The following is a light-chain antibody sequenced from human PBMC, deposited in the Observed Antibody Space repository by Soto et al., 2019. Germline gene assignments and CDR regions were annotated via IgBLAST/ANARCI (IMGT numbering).Light chain of an antibody. V-gene: IGKV1-5*01. CDR1: QSVSSE. CDR3: QQYNSYRA. J-gene: IGKJ1*01. Sequence: DIQMTQSPSTLSASVGDRATITCRASQSVSSELAWYQQKPGKAPRLLIYGASSWDSGVPARFSGRGAATESTPTISSLHPDYFATYYYQQYNSYRAFGQGTKVDI. CDR2: GAS.